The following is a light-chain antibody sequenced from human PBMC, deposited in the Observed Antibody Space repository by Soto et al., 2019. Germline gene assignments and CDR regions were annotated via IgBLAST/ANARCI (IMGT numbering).Light chain of an antibody. V-gene: IGKV1-39*01. CDR1: QSISSY. CDR2: AAS. Sequence: DIQMTQSPSSLSASVGDRVTITCRASQSISSYLHWYQQKPGKAPKLLIYAASSLHSGVPSRFSGSGSGTDFTLTISSLQPEDFATYYCQRSYSTPLTFGGGTKVDIK. J-gene: IGKJ4*01. CDR3: QRSYSTPLT.